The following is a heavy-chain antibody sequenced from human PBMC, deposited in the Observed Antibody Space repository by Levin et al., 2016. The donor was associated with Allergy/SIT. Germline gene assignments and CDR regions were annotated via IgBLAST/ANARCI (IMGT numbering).Heavy chain of an antibody. Sequence: GGSLRLSCAASGFTFSSYSMNWVRQAPGKGLEWVSSISSSSSYIYYADSVKGRFTISRDNAKNSLYLQMNSLRAEDTAVYYCAREGTYYDILTGYYDRAKTGPETSRVPTIGYFDLWGRGTLVTVSS. D-gene: IGHD3-9*01. CDR2: ISSSSSYI. CDR1: GFTFSSYS. CDR3: AREGTYYDILTGYYDRAKTGPETSRVPTIGYFDL. J-gene: IGHJ2*01. V-gene: IGHV3-21*01.